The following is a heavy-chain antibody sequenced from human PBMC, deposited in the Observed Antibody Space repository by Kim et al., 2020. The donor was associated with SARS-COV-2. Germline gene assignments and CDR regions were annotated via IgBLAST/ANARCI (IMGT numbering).Heavy chain of an antibody. V-gene: IGHV4-39*01. D-gene: IGHD3-10*01. J-gene: IGHJ3*02. CDR3: ASGTMVRGVNAFDI. Sequence: NPSLRGRVTMSVDTSTNQFSLTLSSVDAADSAVYYCASGTMVRGVNAFDIWGQGTMVTVSS.